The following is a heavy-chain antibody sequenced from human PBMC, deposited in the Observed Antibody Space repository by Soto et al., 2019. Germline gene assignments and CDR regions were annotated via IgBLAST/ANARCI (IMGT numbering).Heavy chain of an antibody. Sequence: EVQLVESGGGLVKPGGSLRLSCAASGFTFSNAWMSWVRQAPGKGLEWVGRIKSKTDGGTTDYAAPVKGRFTISRDDSKNTLYLQMNSLKTEDTAVYYCTVGYFDWSDAFDIWGQGTMVTVSS. D-gene: IGHD3-9*01. CDR3: TVGYFDWSDAFDI. J-gene: IGHJ3*02. CDR1: GFTFSNAW. V-gene: IGHV3-15*01. CDR2: IKSKTDGGTT.